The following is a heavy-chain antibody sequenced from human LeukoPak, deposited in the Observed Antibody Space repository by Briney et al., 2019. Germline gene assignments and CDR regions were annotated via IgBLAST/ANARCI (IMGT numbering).Heavy chain of an antibody. J-gene: IGHJ4*02. CDR2: ISAYNGNT. V-gene: IGHV1-18*01. CDR1: GYTFTSYG. D-gene: IGHD5-12*01. Sequence: ASVKVSCKASGYTFTSYGISWVRQAPGQGLEWMGWISAYNGNTNYAQKLQGRVTTTTDTSTSTAYMELRSLRSDDTAVYYCARDSGYDRVPDFDYWGQGTLVTVSS. CDR3: ARDSGYDRVPDFDY.